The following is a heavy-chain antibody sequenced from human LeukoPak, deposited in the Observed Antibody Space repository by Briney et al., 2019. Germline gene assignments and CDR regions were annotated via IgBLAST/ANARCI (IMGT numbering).Heavy chain of an antibody. CDR3: AKGYGWGASYYYYYMDV. D-gene: IGHD3-16*01. CDR1: GFSFSSYG. Sequence: GGSLSLSCAASGFSFSSYGMYWVRQAPGKGLEWVAYIRYDGSNKYYADSVKGRFTNSRDNSKNTLYLQMNSLRAEDMAVYYCAKGYGWGASYYYYYMDVWGKGTTVTISS. V-gene: IGHV3-30*02. J-gene: IGHJ6*03. CDR2: IRYDGSNK.